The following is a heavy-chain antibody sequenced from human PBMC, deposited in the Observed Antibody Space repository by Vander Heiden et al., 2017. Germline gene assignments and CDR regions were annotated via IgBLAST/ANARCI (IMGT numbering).Heavy chain of an antibody. CDR2: IYYSGST. D-gene: IGHD1-1*01. Sequence: QLQLQESGPGLVKPSETLSLTCTVSGGSISSSSYYWGWIRQPPGKGLEWIGSIYYSGSTYYNPSLKSRVTISVDTSKNQFSLKLSSVTAADTAVYYCARQSTGTTLWFDPWGQGTLVTVSS. CDR3: ARQSTGTTLWFDP. V-gene: IGHV4-39*01. J-gene: IGHJ5*02. CDR1: GGSISSSSYY.